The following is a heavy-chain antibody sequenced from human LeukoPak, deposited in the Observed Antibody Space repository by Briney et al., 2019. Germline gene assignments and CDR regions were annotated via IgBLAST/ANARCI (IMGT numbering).Heavy chain of an antibody. CDR2: INPSGDST. Sequence: GASVTVSCTASGYTFTSYYMHWVRQAPGQGLEWMGIINPSGDSTSYAQKFQGRVTMTRDTSTSTVYMELSSLRSEDTAVYYCARGSLEWLLYLHYFDYWGQGTLVTVSS. J-gene: IGHJ4*02. D-gene: IGHD3-3*01. CDR3: ARGSLEWLLYLHYFDY. V-gene: IGHV1-46*01. CDR1: GYTFTSYY.